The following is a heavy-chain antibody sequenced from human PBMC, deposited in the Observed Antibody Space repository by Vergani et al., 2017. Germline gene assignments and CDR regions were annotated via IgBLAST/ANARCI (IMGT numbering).Heavy chain of an antibody. CDR2: ISTTSDTI. D-gene: IGHD6-19*01. CDR1: VFTFSSYS. V-gene: IGHV3-48*01. Sequence: DVQLVESGGDLVQPGGSLRLPCAASVFTFSSYSMNWVRQAPGKGLEWISYISTTSDTIYYADSVRGRFTISRDNAKNSLYLEMNSLRVEDTAVYFCARSLVAGKGGYWGQGTRVAVSS. CDR3: ARSLVAGKGGY. J-gene: IGHJ4*02.